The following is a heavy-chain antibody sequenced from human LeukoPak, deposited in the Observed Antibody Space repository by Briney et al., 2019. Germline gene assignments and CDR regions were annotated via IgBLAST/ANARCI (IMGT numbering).Heavy chain of an antibody. CDR2: INPNSGGT. D-gene: IGHD6-13*01. CDR1: GYTFTGYY. Sequence: GASVKVSCKASGYTFTGYYMHWVRQAPGQGLERMGWINPNSGGTNYAQKFQGRVTMTRDTSISTAYMELSRLRSDDTAVYYCARVGGSSWSGWIGYYYYYMDVWGKGTTVTISS. V-gene: IGHV1-2*02. CDR3: ARVGGSSWSGWIGYYYYYMDV. J-gene: IGHJ6*03.